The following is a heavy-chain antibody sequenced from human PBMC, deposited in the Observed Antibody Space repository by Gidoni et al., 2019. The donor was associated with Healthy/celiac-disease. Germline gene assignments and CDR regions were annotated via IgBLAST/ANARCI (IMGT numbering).Heavy chain of an antibody. D-gene: IGHD3-10*01. CDR2: ISGSGGST. CDR1: GFTFRSYA. J-gene: IGHJ4*02. CDR3: AKDEGRTMVRGVISY. V-gene: IGHV3-23*01. Sequence: EVQLLESGGGLVQPGGSLILSCAASGFTFRSYAMSWVRQAPGKGLEWVSAISGSGGSTYYADSVKGRFTISRDNSKNTLYLQMNSLRAEDTAVYYCAKDEGRTMVRGVISYWGQGTLVTVSS.